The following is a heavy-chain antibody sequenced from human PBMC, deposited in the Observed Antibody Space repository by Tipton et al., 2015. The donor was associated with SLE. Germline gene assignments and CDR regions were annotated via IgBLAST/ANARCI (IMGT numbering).Heavy chain of an antibody. D-gene: IGHD6-19*01. CDR3: AKGSGWYEDDGLDV. V-gene: IGHV3-23*01. J-gene: IGHJ6*02. CDR2: ISGSGVDP. Sequence: SLRLSCTVSGGSINSSRYYWGWVRQAPGKGLEWVSAISGSGVDPYYTDSVKGRFTISRDNSKNTLYLQMNSLRAEDTAVYFCAKGSGWYEDDGLDVWGQGTTVTVSS. CDR1: GGSINSSRYY.